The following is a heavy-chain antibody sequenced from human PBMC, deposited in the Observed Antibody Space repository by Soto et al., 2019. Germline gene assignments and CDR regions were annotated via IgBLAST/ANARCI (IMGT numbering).Heavy chain of an antibody. J-gene: IGHJ5*02. Sequence: QLQLQESGPGLVKPSETLSLTCTVSGGSISSSSYYWCWIRQPPGKGLEWIGGIYYSGSTYYNPSPQSRVTITLHTSKNQYSLKLSSETAADTAVYYCARHTTTRCSGGSCSYQNWFDPLGQGTLITVSS. CDR1: GGSISSSSYY. CDR3: ARHTTTRCSGGSCSYQNWFDP. V-gene: IGHV4-39*01. CDR2: IYYSGST. D-gene: IGHD2-15*01.